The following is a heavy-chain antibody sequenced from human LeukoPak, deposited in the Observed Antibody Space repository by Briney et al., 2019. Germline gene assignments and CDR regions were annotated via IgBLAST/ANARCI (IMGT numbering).Heavy chain of an antibody. V-gene: IGHV4-4*01. J-gene: IGHJ4*02. CDR2: IYHSGSS. D-gene: IGHD6-19*01. Sequence: GSLRLSCAASGFTFSSYWMNWVRQSPGKGLEWIGEIYHSGSSNYNPSLKSRITISVDKSKNQFSLNLTSVTAADTAVYFCARGDTSGWPYSFDYWGQGTLVSVSS. CDR3: ARGDTSGWPYSFDY. CDR1: GFTFSSYW.